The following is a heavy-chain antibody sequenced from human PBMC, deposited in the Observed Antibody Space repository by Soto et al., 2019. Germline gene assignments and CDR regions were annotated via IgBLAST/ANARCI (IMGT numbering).Heavy chain of an antibody. V-gene: IGHV1-18*04. J-gene: IGHJ6*02. Sequence: ASVKVSCKASGYTFTSYGISWVRQAPGQGLEWMGWISAYNGNTNYAQKLQGRVTMTTDTSTSTAYMELRSLRSDDTAVYYCARGLYDILTGHPLYYYYGMDVWGQGTTVTVSS. CDR1: GYTFTSYG. CDR2: ISAYNGNT. CDR3: ARGLYDILTGHPLYYYYGMDV. D-gene: IGHD3-9*01.